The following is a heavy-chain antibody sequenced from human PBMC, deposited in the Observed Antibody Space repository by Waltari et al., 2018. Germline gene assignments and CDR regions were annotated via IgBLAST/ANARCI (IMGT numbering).Heavy chain of an antibody. D-gene: IGHD6-19*01. CDR3: ARGTHASSGWYCCDAFDI. Sequence: EVQLVETGGGLIQPGGSLRLSCAASGFTVSSNYISWVRQAPGKGLEWVSVIYSGGSTYYADSVKGRFTISRDNSKNTLYLQMNSLRAEDTAVYYCARGTHASSGWYCCDAFDIWGQGTMVTVSS. V-gene: IGHV3-53*02. J-gene: IGHJ3*02. CDR1: GFTVSSNY. CDR2: IYSGGST.